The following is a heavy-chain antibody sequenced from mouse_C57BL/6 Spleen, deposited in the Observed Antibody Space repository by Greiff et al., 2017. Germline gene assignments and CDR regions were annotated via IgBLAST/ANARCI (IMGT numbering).Heavy chain of an antibody. CDR3: ARDGYYGMDY. J-gene: IGHJ4*01. V-gene: IGHV5-4*01. CDR1: GFTFSSYA. Sequence: EVHLVESGGGLVKPGGSLKLSCAASGFTFSSYAMSWVRQTPEKRLEWVATISDGGSYTYYPDNVKGRFTISRDNAKNNLYLQMSHLKSEDTAMYYCARDGYYGMDYWGQGTSVTVSS. CDR2: ISDGGSYT.